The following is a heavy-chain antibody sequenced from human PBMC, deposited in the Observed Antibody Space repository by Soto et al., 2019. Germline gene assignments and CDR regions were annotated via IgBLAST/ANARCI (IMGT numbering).Heavy chain of an antibody. CDR1: GDTFTSYD. J-gene: IGHJ3*02. CDR2: MNPNSGHT. Sequence: QVQLVQSGAEVKKPGASVKVSCKASGDTFTSYDITWVRQATGQGLEWMGWMNPNSGHTGYTQKFQGRVTMTRSTSISTAYMELSSLTSEDTAVYYCANGGSTSAFDIWGQGTMVTVSS. CDR3: ANGGSTSAFDI. V-gene: IGHV1-8*01. D-gene: IGHD2-2*01.